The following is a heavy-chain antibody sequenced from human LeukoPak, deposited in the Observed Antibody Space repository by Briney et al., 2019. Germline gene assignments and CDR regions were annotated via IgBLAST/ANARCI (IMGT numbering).Heavy chain of an antibody. CDR2: MNPNSGNT. CDR3: ARDYWTGTSDRRYYYYGMDV. D-gene: IGHD1-1*01. CDR1: GYTFTSYD. V-gene: IGHV1-8*01. Sequence: ASVKVSCKASGYTFTSYDVNWVRQATGQGLEWMGWMNPNSGNTGYAQKFQGRVTMTRNTSISTAYMELSSLRSEDTAVYYCARDYWTGTSDRRYYYYGMDVWGQGTTVTVSS. J-gene: IGHJ6*02.